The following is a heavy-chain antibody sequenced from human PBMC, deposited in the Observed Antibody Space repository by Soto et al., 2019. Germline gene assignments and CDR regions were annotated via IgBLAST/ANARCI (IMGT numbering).Heavy chain of an antibody. J-gene: IGHJ5*02. CDR2: IKRKSDGGTT. CDR1: GVPFSNAW. D-gene: IGHD3-3*01. V-gene: IGHV3-15*05. Sequence: GSLRLSCAASGVPFSNAWMSWVRQAPGKGLEWVGRIKRKSDGGTTDYAAPVKGRFIISRDDSKNTLYLQMTSLKTEDTAVYFCTRTTPYDFWRGNYTGLFDPRGQGTLVTGSS. CDR3: TRTTPYDFWRGNYTGLFDP.